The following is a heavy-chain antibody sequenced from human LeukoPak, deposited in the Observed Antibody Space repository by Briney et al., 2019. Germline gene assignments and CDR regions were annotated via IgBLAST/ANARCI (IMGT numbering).Heavy chain of an antibody. V-gene: IGHV3-64*01. CDR2: ISSNGGST. J-gene: IGHJ3*02. CDR1: GFTFSSYS. Sequence: GGSLRLSCAASGFTFSSYSMHWVRQAPGKGLEYVSAISSNGGSTYYANSVKGRFTISRDNSKNTLYLQMGSLRADDMALYYCARAEFRAFDICGQGTMVTVSS. CDR3: ARAEFRAFDI. D-gene: IGHD3-10*01.